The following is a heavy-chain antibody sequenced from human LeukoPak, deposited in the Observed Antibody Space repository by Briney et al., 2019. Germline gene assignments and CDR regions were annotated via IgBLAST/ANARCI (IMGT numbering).Heavy chain of an antibody. CDR3: ARSRPGAPPEVVVAATHAFDI. V-gene: IGHV4-34*01. Sequence: SETLSLTCAVYGGSFSGYCWSWIRQPPGKGLGWMGEINHSGSTNYNPSLKSRVTISVDTSKTQFSLKLSSVTAADTAVYYCARSRPGAPPEVVVAATHAFDIWGEGKMVTVSS. J-gene: IGHJ3*02. CDR2: INHSGST. CDR1: GGSFSGYC. D-gene: IGHD2-15*01.